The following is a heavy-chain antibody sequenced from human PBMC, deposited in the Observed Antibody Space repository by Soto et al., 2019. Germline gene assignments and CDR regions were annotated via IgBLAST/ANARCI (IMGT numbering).Heavy chain of an antibody. CDR3: ATYRGYDVYYYGMDV. CDR1: GGSFSGYY. CDR2: INHSGST. Sequence: PSETLSLTCAVYGGSFSGYYWSWIRQPPGEGLEWIGEINHSGSTNYNPSLKSRVTISVDTSKNQFSLKLSSVTAADTAVYYCATYRGYDVYYYGMDVWGQGTTVTVSS. D-gene: IGHD5-12*01. V-gene: IGHV4-34*01. J-gene: IGHJ6*02.